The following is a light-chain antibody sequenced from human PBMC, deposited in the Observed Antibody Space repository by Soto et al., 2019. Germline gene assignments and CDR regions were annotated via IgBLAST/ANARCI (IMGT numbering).Light chain of an antibody. J-gene: IGLJ2*01. CDR1: SSDVGYYNY. CDR2: EVT. CDR3: SSYAGSNNWVV. Sequence: QSALTQPPSASGSPGQSVTISCTGTSSDVGYYNYVSWYQQHPGKAPKLMIYEVTKRPSGVPDRFSASESGNTASLTVSGLQAEDEADYYCSSYAGSNNWVVFGGGTKLTVL. V-gene: IGLV2-8*01.